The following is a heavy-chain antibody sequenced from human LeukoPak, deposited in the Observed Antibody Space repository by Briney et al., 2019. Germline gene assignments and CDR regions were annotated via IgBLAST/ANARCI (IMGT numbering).Heavy chain of an antibody. CDR3: AKHSHDGSAPYYEVQLDY. Sequence: GGTLRLSCAASGFTFTSFAMSWVRQAPGKGLEWVSTISRSGVATYYANSVKGRFTISRDNSKNTVYLQMNSLRAEDTAIYYCAKHSHDGSAPYYEVQLDYWGQGTLVTVSS. CDR1: GFTFTSFA. J-gene: IGHJ4*02. CDR2: ISRSGVAT. D-gene: IGHD3-22*01. V-gene: IGHV3-23*01.